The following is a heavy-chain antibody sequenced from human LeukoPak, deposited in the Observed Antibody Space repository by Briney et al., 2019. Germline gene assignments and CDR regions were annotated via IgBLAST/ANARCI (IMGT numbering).Heavy chain of an antibody. V-gene: IGHV1-69*05. J-gene: IGHJ4*02. CDR2: IIPIFGTA. CDR1: GGTFSSYA. D-gene: IGHD1-26*01. Sequence: SVKVSCKASGGTFSSYAISWVRQAPGQGLEWMGGIIPIFGTANYAQKFQGRVTITTDESTSTAYMELSSLRSEDTAVYYCARPTSGSYYPLDYWGQGTLVTVSS. CDR3: ARPTSGSYYPLDY.